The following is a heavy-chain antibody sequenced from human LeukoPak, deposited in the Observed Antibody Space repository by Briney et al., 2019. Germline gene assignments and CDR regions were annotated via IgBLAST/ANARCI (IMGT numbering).Heavy chain of an antibody. J-gene: IGHJ4*02. V-gene: IGHV3-30*04. D-gene: IGHD2-21*02. Sequence: GGSLRLSCAASGFTFSSYAMHWVCQAPGKGLEWVAVISYDGSNKYYADSVKGRFTISRDNSKNTLYLQMNSLRAEDTAVYYCASPPSPYCGGDCYSDYWGQGTLVTVSS. CDR2: ISYDGSNK. CDR3: ASPPSPYCGGDCYSDY. CDR1: GFTFSSYA.